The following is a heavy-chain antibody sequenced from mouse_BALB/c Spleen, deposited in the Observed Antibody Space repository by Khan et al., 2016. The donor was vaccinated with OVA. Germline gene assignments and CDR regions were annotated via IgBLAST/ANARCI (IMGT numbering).Heavy chain of an antibody. D-gene: IGHD2-12*01. J-gene: IGHJ2*01. CDR1: AYSITSDYA. Sequence: EVQLQESGPGLVKPSQSLSLTCTVTAYSITSDYAWTWIRQFPGNKLEWMGYISYSGSTSYNPSLKSRISITRDTSKNKFFLQLISVTTEDTATYYWACSPFYYRYSFFDQWGQGTTLTVAS. CDR3: ACSPFYYRYSFFDQ. CDR2: ISYSGST. V-gene: IGHV3-2*02.